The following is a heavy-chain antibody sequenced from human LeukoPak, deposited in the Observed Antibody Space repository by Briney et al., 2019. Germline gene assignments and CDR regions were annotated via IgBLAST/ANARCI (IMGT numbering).Heavy chain of an antibody. D-gene: IGHD5-12*01. CDR3: AKEANAFDI. J-gene: IGHJ3*02. CDR2: IWYDGSNK. CDR1: GFTFNTYS. V-gene: IGHV3-30*02. Sequence: GRSLRLSCAASGFTFNTYSMHWVRQAPGKGLEWVTLIWYDGSNKYYADSVKGRFTISRDNSMNTLYLQMNSLRAEDTAVYYCAKEANAFDIWGQGTMVTVSS.